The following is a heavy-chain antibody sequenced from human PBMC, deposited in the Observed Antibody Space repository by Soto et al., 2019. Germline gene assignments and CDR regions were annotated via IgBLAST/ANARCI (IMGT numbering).Heavy chain of an antibody. CDR1: GGSFSGYY. CDR3: ARAVPGPEYSSSRRNWFDP. D-gene: IGHD6-6*01. CDR2: INHSGST. J-gene: IGHJ5*02. Sequence: SETLSLTCAVYGGSFSGYYWSWIRQPPGKGLEWIGEINHSGSTNYNPSLKSRVTISVDTSKNQFSLKLSSVTAADTAVYYCARAVPGPEYSSSRRNWFDPWGQGTLVTVSS. V-gene: IGHV4-34*01.